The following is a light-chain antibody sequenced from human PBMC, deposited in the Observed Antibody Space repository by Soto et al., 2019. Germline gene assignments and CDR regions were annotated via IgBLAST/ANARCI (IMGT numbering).Light chain of an antibody. CDR2: RTS. CDR1: QSVSSSY. CDR3: QQYDSSPRT. V-gene: IGKV3-20*01. Sequence: EIMLTQSPGTLSLSPGERATLSFRASQSVSSSYLAWYQQKPGQAPRLLIYRTSNRATGIPDRFSGSGSGTDFTLTISRLEPEDFAVYWCQQYDSSPRTFGQGTKVDIK. J-gene: IGKJ1*01.